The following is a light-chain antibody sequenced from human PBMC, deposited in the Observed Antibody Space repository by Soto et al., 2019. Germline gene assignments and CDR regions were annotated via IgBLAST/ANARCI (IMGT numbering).Light chain of an antibody. V-gene: IGLV1-40*01. CDR3: QSYDTALRAGV. Sequence: QAVVTQPTSVSGAPGQEVTISCTGSSSNIGATYDVHWYQQLPGAAPKLLIFVNTNRPSGVPDRFSGSKSGTSASLAITGLQADDEADYYCQSYDTALRAGVFGGGTQLTVL. J-gene: IGLJ3*02. CDR1: SSNIGATYD. CDR2: VNT.